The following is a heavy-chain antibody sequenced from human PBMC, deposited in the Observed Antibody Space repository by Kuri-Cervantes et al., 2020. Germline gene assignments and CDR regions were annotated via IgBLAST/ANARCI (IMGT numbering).Heavy chain of an antibody. CDR1: GFTFSNYA. V-gene: IGHV3-69-1*02. CDR3: ARGITIFGVGAFGLYYFDY. J-gene: IGHJ4*02. D-gene: IGHD3-3*01. CDR2: IISGAGT. Sequence: GESLKISCEASGFTFSNYAMSWVRQAPGKGLDWVSTIISGAGTHYADSVKGRFTISRDNAKNSLSLQMNSLRAEDTAVYFCARGITIFGVGAFGLYYFDYWGQGTLVTVSS.